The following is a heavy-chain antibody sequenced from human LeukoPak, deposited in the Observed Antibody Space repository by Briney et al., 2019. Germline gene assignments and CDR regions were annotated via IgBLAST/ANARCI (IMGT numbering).Heavy chain of an antibody. CDR1: GFTFSSYS. CDR3: ARDITYYYGSGSFDY. Sequence: GGSLRLSCAASGFTFSSYSMNWVRQAPGKGLEWVSSISSSSSYIYYADSVKGRFTISRDNAKNSLYLQMNSLRAEDTAVYYCARDITYYYGSGSFDYWGQGTLVTVSS. J-gene: IGHJ4*02. D-gene: IGHD3-10*01. CDR2: ISSSSSYI. V-gene: IGHV3-21*01.